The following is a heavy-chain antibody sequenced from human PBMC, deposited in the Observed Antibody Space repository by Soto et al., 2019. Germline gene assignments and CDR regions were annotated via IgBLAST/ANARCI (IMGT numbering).Heavy chain of an antibody. D-gene: IGHD3-3*01. J-gene: IGHJ6*03. Sequence: EVQLVESGGGLVKPGGSLRLSCAASGFDFSSYSMNWVRQAPGKGLEWVSSINDDSSYIYYAHSLRGRFTISRDNAKESLYLQMNSLRAEDPAVYYCVRDFGWYFRSGYMDVWGDGATVTVSS. CDR3: VRDFGWYFRSGYMDV. CDR1: GFDFSSYS. V-gene: IGHV3-21*02. CDR2: INDDSSYI.